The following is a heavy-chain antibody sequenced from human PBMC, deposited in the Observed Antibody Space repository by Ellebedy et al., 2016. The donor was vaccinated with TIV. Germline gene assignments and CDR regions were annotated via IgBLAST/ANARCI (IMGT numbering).Heavy chain of an antibody. D-gene: IGHD2-21*02. Sequence: MPSETLSLTCTVSGGSISSSSYYWGWIRQPPGKGLEWIGRIYYSGRAYYNPSLKIRVTISVDTSKNQFSLKLNSVTAAETAVFYCARHRNSVVVTGHWYFDLWGRGTLVTVSS. CDR1: GGSISSSSYY. CDR3: ARHRNSVVVTGHWYFDL. CDR2: IYYSGRA. J-gene: IGHJ2*01. V-gene: IGHV4-39*01.